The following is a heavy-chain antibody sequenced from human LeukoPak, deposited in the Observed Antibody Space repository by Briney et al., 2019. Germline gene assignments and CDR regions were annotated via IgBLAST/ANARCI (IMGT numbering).Heavy chain of an antibody. Sequence: GGSLRLSCAASGFTFSSYWMSWVRRAPGKGLEWVANIKQDGSEKYYVDSVKGRFTISRDNAKNSLYLQMNSLRAEDTAVYYCARDDCSSISCYHNWFDPWGQGPLVTVSS. CDR1: GFTFSSYW. CDR2: IKQDGSEK. D-gene: IGHD2-2*01. CDR3: ARDDCSSISCYHNWFDP. J-gene: IGHJ5*02. V-gene: IGHV3-7*01.